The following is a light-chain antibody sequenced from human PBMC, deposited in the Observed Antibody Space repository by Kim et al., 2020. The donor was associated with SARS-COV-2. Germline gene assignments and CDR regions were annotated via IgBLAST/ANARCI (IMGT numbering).Light chain of an antibody. J-gene: IGLJ1*01. Sequence: GQSITISCTGTSSDIGGYNYVSWFQQHPGKAPKLMIYDVSNRPSGISNRFSGSKSGNTASLTISGLQAEDEADYYCSSYTGSDTSVFGTGTKVTVL. V-gene: IGLV2-14*03. CDR2: DVS. CDR3: SSYTGSDTSV. CDR1: SSDIGGYNY.